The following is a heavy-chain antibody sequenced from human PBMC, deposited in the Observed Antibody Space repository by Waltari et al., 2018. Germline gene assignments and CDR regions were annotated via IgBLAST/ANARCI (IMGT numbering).Heavy chain of an antibody. CDR3: ARDGSQQLTPYYYYYMDV. D-gene: IGHD6-13*01. Sequence: EVQLVESWGGLVQPGGSLRLSCAASGFTFSSYWMSWVRQAPGKGLEWVANIKQDGSEKYYVDSVKGRFTISRDNAKNSLYLQMNSLRAEDTAVYYCARDGSQQLTPYYYYYMDVWGKGTTVTVSS. J-gene: IGHJ6*03. CDR2: IKQDGSEK. V-gene: IGHV3-7*01. CDR1: GFTFSSYW.